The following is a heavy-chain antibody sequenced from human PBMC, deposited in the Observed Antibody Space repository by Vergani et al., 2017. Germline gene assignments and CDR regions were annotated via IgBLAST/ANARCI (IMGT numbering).Heavy chain of an antibody. CDR1: GFTFGDYA. CDR3: TRATSTYYYDSSGYYEY. CDR2: IRSKAYGGTT. D-gene: IGHD3-22*01. J-gene: IGHJ4*02. V-gene: IGHV3-49*05. Sequence: EVQLVESGGGLVKPGRSLRLSCTASGFTFGDYAMSWFRQAPGKGLEWVGFIRSKAYGGTTEYAASVKGRFTISRDDSKSIAYLQMNSLKTEVTAVYYCTRATSTYYYDSSGYYEYWGQGTLVTVSS.